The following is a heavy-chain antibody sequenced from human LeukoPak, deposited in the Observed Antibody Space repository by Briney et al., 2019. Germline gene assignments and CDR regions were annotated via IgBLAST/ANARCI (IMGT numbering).Heavy chain of an antibody. Sequence: GGSLRLSCVVSGFTFTSYTMNWVRQAPGKGLEWVSSISSTSWYLYHADSLKGRFTTSRDNAKNSVYLQMNGLRVEDTAVYYCAREISEEGFDYWGQGTLVTVSS. CDR3: AREISEEGFDY. J-gene: IGHJ4*02. CDR2: ISSTSWYL. V-gene: IGHV3-21*01. CDR1: GFTFTSYT.